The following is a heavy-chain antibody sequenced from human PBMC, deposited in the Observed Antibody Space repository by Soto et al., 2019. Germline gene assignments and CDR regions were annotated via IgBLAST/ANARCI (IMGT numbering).Heavy chain of an antibody. CDR3: VRVRTEYGSYGSSYYDVFDI. J-gene: IGHJ3*02. CDR2: INRDGTEK. D-gene: IGHD6-6*01. V-gene: IGHV3-7*05. CDR1: GFTFNAYW. Sequence: EVQLVESGGGLVQPGGSLRLSCAASGFTFNAYWMTWVRQAPGKGLEWVANINRDGTEKNYVDSVKGRFTVSRENAKNSMHLQMYSLRAEDTAVYYCVRVRTEYGSYGSSYYDVFDIWGQGTKVTVSS.